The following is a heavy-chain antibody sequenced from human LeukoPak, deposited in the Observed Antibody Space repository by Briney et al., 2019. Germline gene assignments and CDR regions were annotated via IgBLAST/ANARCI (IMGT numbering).Heavy chain of an antibody. CDR1: GFTFSCYA. D-gene: IGHD6-19*01. CDR2: ISYDGSNK. Sequence: GRSLRLSCAASGFTFSCYAMHWVRQAPGKGLEWVAVISYDGSNKYYADSVKGRFTISRDNSKNTLYLQMNSLRAEDTAVYYCARDQAVAGVYYYYNMDVWGKGTTVTVSS. V-gene: IGHV3-30*04. J-gene: IGHJ6*04. CDR3: ARDQAVAGVYYYYNMDV.